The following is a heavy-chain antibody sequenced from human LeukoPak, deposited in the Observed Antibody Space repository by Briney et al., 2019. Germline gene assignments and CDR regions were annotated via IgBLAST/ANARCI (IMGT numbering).Heavy chain of an antibody. CDR1: GGSISSYY. CDR3: AREGVSGSNNKRYYYYYYMDV. D-gene: IGHD4-11*01. CDR2: IYYSGST. V-gene: IGHV4-59*01. Sequence: KSSETLSLTCTVSGGSISSYYWSWIRQPPGKGLEWIGYIYYSGSTNYNPSLKSRVTISVDTSKNQFSLKLSSVTAADTAVYYCAREGVSGSNNKRYYYYYYMDVWGKGTTVTVSS. J-gene: IGHJ6*03.